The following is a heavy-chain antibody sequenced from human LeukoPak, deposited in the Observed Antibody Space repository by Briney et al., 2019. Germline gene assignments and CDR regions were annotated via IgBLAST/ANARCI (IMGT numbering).Heavy chain of an antibody. CDR1: GFTFSSYA. V-gene: IGHV3-30*18. CDR3: AKDLGQLWTHFDY. Sequence: GGSLRLSCAASGFTFSSYAMSWVRQAPGKGLEWVAVISYDGSNKYYADSVKGRFTISRDNSKNTLYLQMNSLRAEDTAVYYCAKDLGQLWTHFDYWGQGTLVTVSS. CDR2: ISYDGSNK. J-gene: IGHJ4*02. D-gene: IGHD5-18*01.